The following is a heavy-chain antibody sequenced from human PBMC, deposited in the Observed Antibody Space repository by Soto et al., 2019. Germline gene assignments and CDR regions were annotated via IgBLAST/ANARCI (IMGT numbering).Heavy chain of an antibody. J-gene: IGHJ4*02. CDR1: GGTFSSYT. V-gene: IGHV1-69*02. D-gene: IGHD2-2*01. CDR3: ARPAQPLGYCSSTSCYETRYYFDH. CDR2: IIPILGIA. Sequence: QVQLVQSGAEVKKPGSSVKVSCKASGGTFSSYTISWVRQAPGQGLEWMGRIIPILGIANYAQKFQGRVTITADKSTSTAYMELSSLRSEDTAVYYCARPAQPLGYCSSTSCYETRYYFDHWGQGTLVTVSS.